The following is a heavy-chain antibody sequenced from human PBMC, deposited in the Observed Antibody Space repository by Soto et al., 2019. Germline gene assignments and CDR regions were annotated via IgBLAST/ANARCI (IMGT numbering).Heavy chain of an antibody. CDR1: GFIFSDYG. CDR2: ISYHGSNK. CDR3: AREIVVARGASYFDY. J-gene: IGHJ4*02. Sequence: SLRLSCVVSGFIFSDYGMHWVRQAPGKGLEWVAAISYHGSNKYYVDSVKGRFTISRDNAKNSLYLQMNSLRAEDTAVYYCAREIVVARGASYFDYWGPGTLVTVSS. V-gene: IGHV3-30*03. D-gene: IGHD2-2*01.